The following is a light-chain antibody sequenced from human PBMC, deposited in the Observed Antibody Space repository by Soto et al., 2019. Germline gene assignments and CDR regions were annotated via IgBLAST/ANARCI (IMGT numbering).Light chain of an antibody. V-gene: IGKV1-33*01. CDR3: QQYENFPIT. J-gene: IGKJ5*01. CDR2: DAS. Sequence: DIQMTQSPSSLSASVGDRVTITCQASHDIRKYLNWYQQKPGKAPRLLIYDASNMEKGVPSRFTGSGSGTDFILTISSLQPEDIATYYCQQYENFPITFGQRTRLETK. CDR1: HDIRKY.